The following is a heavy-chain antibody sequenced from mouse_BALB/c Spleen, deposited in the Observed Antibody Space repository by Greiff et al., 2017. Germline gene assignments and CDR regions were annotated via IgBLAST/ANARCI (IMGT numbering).Heavy chain of an antibody. CDR3: ARCGLRYWYFDV. CDR2: ISSGGST. J-gene: IGHJ1*01. Sequence: EVQLVESGGGLVKPGGSLKLSCAASGFTFSSYAMSWVRQTPEKRLEWVASISSGGSTYYPDSVKGRFTISRDNARNILYLQMSSLRSEDTAMYYCARCGLRYWYFDVWGAGTTVTVSS. D-gene: IGHD2-4*01. V-gene: IGHV5-6-5*01. CDR1: GFTFSSYA.